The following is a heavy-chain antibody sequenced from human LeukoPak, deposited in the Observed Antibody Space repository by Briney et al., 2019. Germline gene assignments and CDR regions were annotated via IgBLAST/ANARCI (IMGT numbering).Heavy chain of an antibody. CDR3: ATLPT. CDR2: ISYDGNNK. CDR1: GFTFSNYG. J-gene: IGHJ4*02. V-gene: IGHV3-30*19. D-gene: IGHD4-17*01. Sequence: PGRSLRLSCAASGFTFSNYGVHWVRQAPGKGLEWVAVISYDGNNKYYADSVKGRFTISRDNSKNTLYLQMNSLRAEDTALYYCATLPTWGQGTLVTVSS.